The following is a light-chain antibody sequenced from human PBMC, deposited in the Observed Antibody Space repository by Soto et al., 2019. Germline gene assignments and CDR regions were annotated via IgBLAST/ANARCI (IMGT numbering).Light chain of an antibody. CDR2: DAS. Sequence: EIGLTQSPDTVSLAPGERATLSCWASHSVTTHLAWFQQRPGQTPRLLIYDASTRAPGIPARFSGRGSGADFTLTISSLEPEDFAVYYCQQRSDSINFGQGTRLEIK. CDR3: QQRSDSIN. CDR1: HSVTTH. J-gene: IGKJ5*01. V-gene: IGKV3-11*01.